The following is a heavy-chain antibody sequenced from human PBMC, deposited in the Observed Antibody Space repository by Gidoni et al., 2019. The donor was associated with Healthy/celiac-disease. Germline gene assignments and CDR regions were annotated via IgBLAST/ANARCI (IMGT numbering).Heavy chain of an antibody. CDR3: ARGVLTWLTTVTNNPTGNWFDP. Sequence: QVQLQQWGAGLLKPSETLSLTCAVYGGSFSGYYWSWIRHPPGKGLEGIGEINHSGSTNYEPSLKSLVTISVHTSKNQCSLKLSSVTAADTAVYYCARGVLTWLTTVTNNPTGNWFDPWGQGTLVTVSS. V-gene: IGHV4-34*01. CDR2: INHSGST. J-gene: IGHJ5*02. D-gene: IGHD4-17*01. CDR1: GGSFSGYY.